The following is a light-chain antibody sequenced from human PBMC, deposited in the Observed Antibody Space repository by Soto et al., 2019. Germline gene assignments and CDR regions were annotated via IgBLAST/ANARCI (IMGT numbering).Light chain of an antibody. J-gene: IGKJ1*01. V-gene: IGKV3-11*01. CDR3: QVRAVWPS. Sequence: IVLTQSPVTLAVSPGESAVLSCRASQSVSTSLAWYQHKPGQAPRLFIYDASKRAPGIPARFTGSGSGTDFTLTISSLEPEDIAIYYCQVRAVWPSFGKGTKV. CDR2: DAS. CDR1: QSVSTS.